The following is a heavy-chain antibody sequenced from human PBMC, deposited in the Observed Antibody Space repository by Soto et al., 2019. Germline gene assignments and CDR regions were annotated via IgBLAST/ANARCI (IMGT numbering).Heavy chain of an antibody. CDR2: IYPGDSDT. CDR1: GYSFTSYW. Sequence: PGESLKISCKGSGYSFTSYWIGWVRQMPGKGLEWMGIIYPGDSDTRYSPSFQGQVTISADKSISTAYLQWSSLKASDTAMYYCARHIRVPYYFGSGSYNQYYYYGMDVWGQGTTVTVSS. V-gene: IGHV5-51*01. D-gene: IGHD3-10*01. CDR3: ARHIRVPYYFGSGSYNQYYYYGMDV. J-gene: IGHJ6*02.